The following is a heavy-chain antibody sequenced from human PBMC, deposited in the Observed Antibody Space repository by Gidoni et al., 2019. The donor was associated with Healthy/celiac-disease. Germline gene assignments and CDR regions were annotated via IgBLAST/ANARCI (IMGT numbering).Heavy chain of an antibody. CDR1: GFTFRSYG. J-gene: IGHJ6*03. D-gene: IGHD6-13*01. V-gene: IGHV3-33*01. Sequence: QVQLVESGGGVVQPGRSLRLSCAASGFTFRSYGMHWVRQAPGKGLEWVAVIWYDGSNKYYADSVKGRFTISRDNSKNTLYLQMNSLRAEDTAVYYCARDPNGSSWYSNYYYYMDVWGKGTTVTVSS. CDR2: IWYDGSNK. CDR3: ARDPNGSSWYSNYYYYMDV.